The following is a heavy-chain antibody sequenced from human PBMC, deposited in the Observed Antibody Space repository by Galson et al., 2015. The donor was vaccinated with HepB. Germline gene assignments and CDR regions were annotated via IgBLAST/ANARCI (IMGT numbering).Heavy chain of an antibody. CDR2: ISSNGGST. D-gene: IGHD3-10*01. CDR3: VKDVRSPEGSGSQLS. CDR1: GFTFSGYA. J-gene: IGHJ4*02. V-gene: IGHV3-64D*06. Sequence: SLRLSCAASGFTFSGYAMHWVRQAPGKALEYVSAISSNGGSTYYADSVKGRFTISRDNSKNTLYLQMSSLRAEDTAVYYCVKDVRSPEGSGSQLSWGQGTLVTVSS.